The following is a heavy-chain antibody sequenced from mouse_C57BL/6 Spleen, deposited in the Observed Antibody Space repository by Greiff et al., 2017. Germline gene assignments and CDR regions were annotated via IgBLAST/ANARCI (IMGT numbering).Heavy chain of an antibody. CDR1: GYTFTSYW. J-gene: IGHJ4*01. V-gene: IGHV1-55*01. D-gene: IGHD1-1*01. Sequence: VQLQQPGAELVKPGASVKMSCKASGYTFTSYWITWVKQRPGQGLEWIGDIYPGSGSTNYNEKFKSKATLTVDTSSSTAYMRLSSLTSEDSAVYYCARWMDYGSSSYAMDYWGQGTSVTVSS. CDR3: ARWMDYGSSSYAMDY. CDR2: IYPGSGST.